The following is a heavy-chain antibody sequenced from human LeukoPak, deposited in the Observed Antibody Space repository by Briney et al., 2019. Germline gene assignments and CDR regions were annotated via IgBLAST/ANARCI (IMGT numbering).Heavy chain of an antibody. D-gene: IGHD3-22*01. CDR3: ARVPSYYDSSGYYPYYYYMDV. Sequence: GGSLRLSCAASGFTFSSYWMSWVRQAPGKGLEWVANIKQDGSEKYYVDSVKGRFTISRDNAKNSLYLQMNSLRAEDTAMYYCARVPSYYDSSGYYPYYYYMDVWGKGTTVTISS. CDR1: GFTFSSYW. CDR2: IKQDGSEK. J-gene: IGHJ6*03. V-gene: IGHV3-7*01.